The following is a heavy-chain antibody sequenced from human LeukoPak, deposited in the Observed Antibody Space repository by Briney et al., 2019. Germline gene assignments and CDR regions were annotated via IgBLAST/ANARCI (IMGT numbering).Heavy chain of an antibody. CDR2: ITSGGGAT. CDR3: AKDGDGRLGYYYYYMDV. D-gene: IGHD5-24*01. Sequence: GGSLRLSCAASGFTFSNHAMTWVRQAPGKGLEWVSTITSGGGATFYADSVRGRFTISREDSKNTLYLLMDSLRAEDTAIYYCAKDGDGRLGYYYYYMDVWGTGTTVTVSS. CDR1: GFTFSNHA. J-gene: IGHJ6*03. V-gene: IGHV3-23*01.